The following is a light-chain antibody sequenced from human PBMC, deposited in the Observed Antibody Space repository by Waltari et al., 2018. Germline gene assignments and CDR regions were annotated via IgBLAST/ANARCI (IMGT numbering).Light chain of an antibody. Sequence: QSALTQPASVSGSPGQSISISCTGPNNDIGYYTFVSWYQRHPGKAPKLMIFGVTRWTYGVSHRFSGSKSGNTASLTISGLQPEDEADYLCASYTSTNTVVFGGGTRVTVL. CDR1: NNDIGYYTF. J-gene: IGLJ2*01. V-gene: IGLV2-14*01. CDR3: ASYTSTNTVV. CDR2: GVT.